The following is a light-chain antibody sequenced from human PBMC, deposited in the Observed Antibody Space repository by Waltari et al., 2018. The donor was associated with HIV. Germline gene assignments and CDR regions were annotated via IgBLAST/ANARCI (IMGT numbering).Light chain of an antibody. V-gene: IGKV2-28*01. Sequence: IVMTQSPLSLSVTPGEPASISCRSSQSLLSGGGHNYVNWYLQRPGRSPQLLIFVDSRRAPGVPDRYSGSGSGTDFTLKISRVEAEDAGTYFCMQVIQNPITFGQGTRLEI. CDR1: QSLLSGGGHNY. J-gene: IGKJ5*01. CDR3: MQVIQNPIT. CDR2: VDS.